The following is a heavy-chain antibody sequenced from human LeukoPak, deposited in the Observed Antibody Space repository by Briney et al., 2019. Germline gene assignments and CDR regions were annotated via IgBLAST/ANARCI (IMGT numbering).Heavy chain of an antibody. CDR3: AREGQLSRYFDWRRSGFFDY. CDR2: MSSSDDGR. Sequence: GGSVRLSCATSGFSFSSYAMSWVRQAPGKGLEWVSAMSSSDDGRYYAASVRGRFTISRDTSRSTLYLQMNSLRAEDAAVYYCAREGQLSRYFDWRRSGFFDYWGQGTLVTVSS. CDR1: GFSFSSYA. J-gene: IGHJ4*02. D-gene: IGHD3-9*01. V-gene: IGHV3-23*01.